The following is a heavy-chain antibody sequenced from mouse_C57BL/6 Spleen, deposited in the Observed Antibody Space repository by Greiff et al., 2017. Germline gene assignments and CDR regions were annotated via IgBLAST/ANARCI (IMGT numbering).Heavy chain of an antibody. V-gene: IGHV2-2*01. CDR1: GFSLTSYG. CDR2: IWSGGST. J-gene: IGHJ4*01. CDR3: ASCLAMDD. D-gene: IGHD6-1*01. Sequence: QVQLQQSGPGLVQPSPTLSITCTVSGFSLTSYGVHWVRQSPGKGLEWLGVIWSGGSTAYYAAFISRLSISTDNSKSHIIFKMNSLHAYDTAIYYCASCLAMDDWGQGASVTVSS.